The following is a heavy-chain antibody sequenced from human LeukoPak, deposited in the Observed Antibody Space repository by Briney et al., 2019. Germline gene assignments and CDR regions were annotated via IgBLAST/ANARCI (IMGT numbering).Heavy chain of an antibody. D-gene: IGHD3-3*01. J-gene: IGHJ6*03. Sequence: ASVKVSCKASGYTFTSYYMHWVRQAPGQGLEWMGIINPSGGSTSYAQKFQGRVTMTMDMSTSTVYMELSSLRSEDTAVYYCARDLELRTYYYYYMDVWGKGTTVTVSS. CDR3: ARDLELRTYYYYYMDV. CDR2: INPSGGST. CDR1: GYTFTSYY. V-gene: IGHV1-46*01.